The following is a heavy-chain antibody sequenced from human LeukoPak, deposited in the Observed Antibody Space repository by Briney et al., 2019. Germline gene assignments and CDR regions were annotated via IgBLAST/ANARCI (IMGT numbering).Heavy chain of an antibody. CDR2: FDPEDGET. Sequence: GASVKVSCKVSGYTLTELSMHWVRQAPGKGLEWMGGFDPEDGETIYAQKFQGRVTMTEDTSTDTAYMELSSLRSDDTAVYYCARNYDYVWGSYRNDAFDIWGQGTMVTVSS. CDR3: ARNYDYVWGSYRNDAFDI. J-gene: IGHJ3*02. V-gene: IGHV1-24*01. CDR1: GYTLTELS. D-gene: IGHD3-16*02.